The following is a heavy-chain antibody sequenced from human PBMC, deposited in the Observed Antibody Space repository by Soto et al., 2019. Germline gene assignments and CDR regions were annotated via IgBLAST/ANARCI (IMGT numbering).Heavy chain of an antibody. CDR1: GFTFSSYS. Sequence: GGSLRLSCAASGFTFSSYSMNWVRQAPGKGLEWVSYISSSSSTIYYADSVKGRFTISRDNAKNSLYLQMNSLRAEDTAVYYCARGGSSGWYSWPFAMDVWGKGTTVTVSS. D-gene: IGHD6-19*01. J-gene: IGHJ6*03. CDR3: ARGGSSGWYSWPFAMDV. V-gene: IGHV3-48*01. CDR2: ISSSSSTI.